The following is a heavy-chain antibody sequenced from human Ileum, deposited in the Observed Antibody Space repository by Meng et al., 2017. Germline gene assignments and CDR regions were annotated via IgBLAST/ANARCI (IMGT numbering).Heavy chain of an antibody. Sequence: QAQLQQWGAGLLKPSATLSLSCAVYGGAFDGYYWTWIRQSPGKGLEWIGEINHNGSTNFNPSLKSRVTMSVDTSKKQFSLNLTSVTAADTALYYCVRGLLVPNAIRTEYFPRGGKGTLVTVSS. V-gene: IGHV4-34*01. D-gene: IGHD2-2*02. CDR3: VRGLLVPNAIRTEYFPR. J-gene: IGHJ1*01. CDR1: GGAFDGYY. CDR2: INHNGST.